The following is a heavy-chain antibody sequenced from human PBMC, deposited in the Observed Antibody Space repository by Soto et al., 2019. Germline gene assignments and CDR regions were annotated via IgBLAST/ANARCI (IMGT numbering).Heavy chain of an antibody. CDR1: GLTFSGYV. CDR3: ANPLPRGALSHIGS. J-gene: IGHJ5*01. V-gene: IGHV3-23*01. Sequence: GGSLRLSCAASGLTFSGYVMSWVRQAPGKGLERVSSISGNGDSTYYTDSVKGRFTISRDNSKNTLYLLMDILRAEDTAVYFCANPLPRGALSHIGSWGEGTLVTVFS. CDR2: ISGNGDST.